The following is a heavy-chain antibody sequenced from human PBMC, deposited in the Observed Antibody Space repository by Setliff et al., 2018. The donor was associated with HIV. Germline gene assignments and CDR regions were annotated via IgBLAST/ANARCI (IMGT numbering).Heavy chain of an antibody. CDR1: GGSFSGYY. J-gene: IGHJ4*02. Sequence: SETLSLTCAVYGGSFSGYYWSWIRQPPGKGLEWIGEILHSGSTNYNPSLKSRVSISVDTSKNQFSLNLRSVTVADTAVYYCARTTIVAVPAANCYFDFWGQGDLVTVSS. CDR2: ILHSGST. CDR3: ARTTIVAVPAANCYFDF. D-gene: IGHD2-2*01. V-gene: IGHV4-34*12.